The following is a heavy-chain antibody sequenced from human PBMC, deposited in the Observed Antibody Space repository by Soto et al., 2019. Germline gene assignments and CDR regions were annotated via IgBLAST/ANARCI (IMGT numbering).Heavy chain of an antibody. Sequence: QVQLVQSGAEVKKPGSSVKVSCKASRGTFSSYAFSWVRQAPGQGLEWMGGIIPIFGAANYAQKFQGRVTITADESTSTVYMQLTSLRYADTAVYYCARDLEGTGGYWGQGTLVTVSS. V-gene: IGHV1-69*12. J-gene: IGHJ4*02. CDR1: RGTFSSYA. D-gene: IGHD2-8*02. CDR2: IIPIFGAA. CDR3: ARDLEGTGGY.